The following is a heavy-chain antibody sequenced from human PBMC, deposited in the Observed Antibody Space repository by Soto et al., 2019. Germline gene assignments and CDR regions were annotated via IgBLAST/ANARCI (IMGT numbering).Heavy chain of an antibody. CDR2: IKQGGSEK. CDR3: ARSLYNWNDPTPVLVY. D-gene: IGHD1-1*01. Sequence: EVQLVESGGGLVQPGGSLRLSCAASGFTFSSYWMSWVRQAPGKGLEWVANIKQGGSEKYYVDSVKGRFTISRDNAKNSLYLQMNSLRAEDTAVYYCARSLYNWNDPTPVLVYWGQGTLVTVSS. V-gene: IGHV3-7*01. CDR1: GFTFSSYW. J-gene: IGHJ4*02.